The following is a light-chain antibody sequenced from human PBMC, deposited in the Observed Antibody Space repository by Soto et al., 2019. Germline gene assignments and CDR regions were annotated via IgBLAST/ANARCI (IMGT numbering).Light chain of an antibody. Sequence: QSVLTQPPSVSGAPGQRVTISCTGSISNIGAGYDVHWYQQLPGTAPKLLIYNNNNRPSGVPDRFSGSKSGTSASLAITGLQAEDEADYYCQSYDSSLSGSVFGGGTKSPS. CDR1: ISNIGAGYD. CDR3: QSYDSSLSGSV. J-gene: IGLJ3*02. V-gene: IGLV1-40*01. CDR2: NNN.